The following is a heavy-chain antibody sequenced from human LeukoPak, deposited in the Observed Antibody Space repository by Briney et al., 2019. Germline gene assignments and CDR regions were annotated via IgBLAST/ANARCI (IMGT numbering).Heavy chain of an antibody. CDR1: GYTFTSYD. V-gene: IGHV1-8*03. J-gene: IGHJ4*02. Sequence: ASVKVSCKASGYTFTSYDINWVRQATGQGLEWMGWMNPNSGNTGYAQKFQGRVTITRNTSISTAYMELSSLRSEDTAVYYCARGSSYQLLDFDYWGQGTLVTVSS. CDR3: ARGSSYQLLDFDY. CDR2: MNPNSGNT. D-gene: IGHD2-2*01.